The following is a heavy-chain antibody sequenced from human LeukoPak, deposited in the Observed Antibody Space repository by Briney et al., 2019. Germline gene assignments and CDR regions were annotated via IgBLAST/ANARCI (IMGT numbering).Heavy chain of an antibody. CDR3: ARGYRTVGAIEYFQH. D-gene: IGHD1-26*01. J-gene: IGHJ1*01. CDR1: GYTLTDYY. Sequence: ASVKVSCKASGYTLTDYYMHWVRQAPGQGLEWMGRINPNSGATNYAQKFQGRVTMTRDTSISTAYMELSRLRSDDTAVYYCARGYRTVGAIEYFQHWGQGTLVTVSS. CDR2: INPNSGAT. V-gene: IGHV1-2*06.